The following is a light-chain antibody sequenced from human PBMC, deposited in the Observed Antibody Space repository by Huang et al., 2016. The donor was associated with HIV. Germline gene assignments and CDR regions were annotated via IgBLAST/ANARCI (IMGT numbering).Light chain of an antibody. J-gene: IGKJ2*01. CDR2: GAS. CDR1: QAIDKY. Sequence: DIQMTQFPTSLSASVEDRVTITCRAGQAIDKYLNWYQQKSGRAPRLLIYGASKLQSGVLSRFSGRASGTQFSLTIISLQPDDSAIYYCQQSYRTPRIFGQGTNLEI. CDR3: QQSYRTPRI. V-gene: IGKV1-39*01.